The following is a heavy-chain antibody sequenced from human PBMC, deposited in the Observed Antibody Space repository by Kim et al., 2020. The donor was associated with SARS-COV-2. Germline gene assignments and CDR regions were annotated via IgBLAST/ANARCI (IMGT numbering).Heavy chain of an antibody. V-gene: IGHV3-30*13. D-gene: IGHD3-10*01. J-gene: IGHJ6*04. CDR2: ISYDGTGE. CDR3: ARALTYFGSGNYNNNYHCYGRDL. CDR1: GFSLRNYG. Sequence: GGSLRLSCATTGFSLRNYGMHWVRQAPGKGLEWVAVISYDGTGENYADSAKGRFSISRDNSKDRVYLQMNSLRPDDTAIYYCARALTYFGSGNYNNNYHCYGRDLWGYGTTVTVTS.